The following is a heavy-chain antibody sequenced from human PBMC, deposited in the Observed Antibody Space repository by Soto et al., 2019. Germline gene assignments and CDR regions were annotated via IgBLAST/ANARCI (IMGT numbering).Heavy chain of an antibody. D-gene: IGHD2-21*02. Sequence: PSETLSLTCTVSGGSISSYYWSWIRQPPGKGLEWIGYIYYSGSTNYNPSLKSRVTISVDTSKNQFSLKLSSVTAADTAVYYCARDQAAYCGGDCYSRWFDPWGQGTLVTVSS. CDR3: ARDQAAYCGGDCYSRWFDP. V-gene: IGHV4-59*01. CDR2: IYYSGST. J-gene: IGHJ5*02. CDR1: GGSISSYY.